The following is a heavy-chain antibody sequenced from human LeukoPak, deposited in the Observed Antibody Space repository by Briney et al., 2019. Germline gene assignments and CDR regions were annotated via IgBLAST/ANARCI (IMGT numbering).Heavy chain of an antibody. CDR1: GFTFKKTW. CDR2: INDDGKQE. Sequence: GGSLRLSCAASGFTFKKTWISWVRQAPGRGLEWVANINDDGKQEKYVDSVKGRFTISRDNAKNLLFLQLNSLRVEDTAIYYCARDPEYGALNYWGQGTLVSVSS. CDR3: ARDPEYGALNY. D-gene: IGHD4-17*01. V-gene: IGHV3-7*01. J-gene: IGHJ4*02.